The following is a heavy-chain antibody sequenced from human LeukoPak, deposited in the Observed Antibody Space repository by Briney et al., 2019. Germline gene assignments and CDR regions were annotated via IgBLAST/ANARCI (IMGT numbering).Heavy chain of an antibody. V-gene: IGHV3-48*01. CDR2: IRSDSGII. Sequence: GGSLRLSCAASGFTFSVYSMNWVRQAPGRGLEWVSYIRSDSGIIYYADSVKGRFTISRDNAKNSLYLQMDNLRAADTAVYYCARNYSPFDYWGQGTLLTVSS. CDR3: ARNYSPFDY. CDR1: GFTFSVYS. J-gene: IGHJ4*02. D-gene: IGHD3-10*01.